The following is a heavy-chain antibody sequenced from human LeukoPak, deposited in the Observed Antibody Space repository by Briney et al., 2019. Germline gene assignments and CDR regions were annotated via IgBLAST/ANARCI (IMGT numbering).Heavy chain of an antibody. D-gene: IGHD3-10*01. V-gene: IGHV4-59*01. J-gene: IGHJ6*02. CDR2: IYYSGST. CDR3: ARHMVRGVIHYYYYGMDV. CDR1: GGSISSYY. Sequence: SETLSLTCPVSGGSISSYYWSWIRQPPGKGLEWIGYIYYSGSTNYNPSLKSRVTISVDTSKNQFSLKLSSATAADTAVYYCARHMVRGVIHYYYYGMDVWGQGTTVTVSS.